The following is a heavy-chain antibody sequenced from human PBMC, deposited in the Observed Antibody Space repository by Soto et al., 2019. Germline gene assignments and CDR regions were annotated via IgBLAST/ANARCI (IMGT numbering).Heavy chain of an antibody. V-gene: IGHV4-59*08. CDR1: GGSISIYY. CDR3: GRHTVDTAMVTALTYYNYYMDV. CDR2: IFYSGST. Sequence: SETLSLTCTVSGGSISIYYCSSIRQLPGKGLEWVGDIFYSGSTNSAPSFNSLVTMSVDTTKNNFSLKLNCVTASDMVVLYVGRHTVDTAMVTALTYYNYYMDVWGKGNPVTVS. D-gene: IGHD5-18*01. J-gene: IGHJ6*03.